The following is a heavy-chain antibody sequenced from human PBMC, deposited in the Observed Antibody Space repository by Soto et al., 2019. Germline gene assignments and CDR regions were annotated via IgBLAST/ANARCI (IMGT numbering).Heavy chain of an antibody. Sequence: GASVKVSCKASGYTFTSYGISWVRQAPGQGLEWMGWISAYNGNTNYAQKLQGRVTMTTDTSTSTAYMELRSLRSDDTAVYYCARDQREEITFGGVTPLRSYWGQGTLVTVSS. D-gene: IGHD3-16*01. J-gene: IGHJ4*02. V-gene: IGHV1-18*01. CDR3: ARDQREEITFGGVTPLRSY. CDR1: GYTFTSYG. CDR2: ISAYNGNT.